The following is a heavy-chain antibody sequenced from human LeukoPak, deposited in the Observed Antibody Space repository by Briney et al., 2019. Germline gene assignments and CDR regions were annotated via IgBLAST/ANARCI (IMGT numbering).Heavy chain of an antibody. D-gene: IGHD2-2*01. CDR1: GGSFSGYY. Sequence: PSETLSLTCAVYGGSFSGYYWSWIRQPPGKGLEWIGEINHSGSTNYNPSLKSRVTISVDTSKNQFSLKLSSVTAADTAVYYCARDQVIVPAVDYWGQGTLVTVSS. CDR3: ARDQVIVPAVDY. J-gene: IGHJ4*02. V-gene: IGHV4-34*01. CDR2: INHSGST.